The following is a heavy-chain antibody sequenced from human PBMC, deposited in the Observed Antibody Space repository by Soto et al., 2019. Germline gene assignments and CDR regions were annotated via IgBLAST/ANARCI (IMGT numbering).Heavy chain of an antibody. CDR3: IRDPPIDY. CDR2: ITNDGSIT. Sequence: GGSLRLSCVASGLTLSSYKMEWVRQVPGKGLVWISQITNDGSITKYAESVKGRFTISRDNAKNTLYLQMSSLGVEDTAVYYCIRDPPIDYWGQGTLVTVSS. CDR1: GLTLSSYK. V-gene: IGHV3-74*01. J-gene: IGHJ4*02.